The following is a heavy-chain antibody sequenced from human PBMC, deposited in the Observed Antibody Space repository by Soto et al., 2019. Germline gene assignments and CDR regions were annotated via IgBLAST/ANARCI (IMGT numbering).Heavy chain of an antibody. D-gene: IGHD2-15*01. V-gene: IGHV4-59*01. CDR2: IYYSGST. J-gene: IGHJ4*02. CDR3: ARAGAATLSDY. Sequence: QVHLQESGPGLVKPSETLSLTCTVSGGSISNYYWSWIRQPPGKGLEWIAYIYYSGSTNYNPSLKSRVTISLDTSKNQFSLKLSSVTAADTAVYYCARAGAATLSDYWGPGTRVTVSS. CDR1: GGSISNYY.